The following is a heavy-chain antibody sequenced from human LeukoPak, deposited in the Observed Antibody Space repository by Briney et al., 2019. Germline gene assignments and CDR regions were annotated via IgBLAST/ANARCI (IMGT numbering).Heavy chain of an antibody. Sequence: ASVKVSCKASGYTFTSYGIIWVRQAPGQGLEWMGWISAYNGNTNYAQKLQGRVTMTTDTSTSTAYMELRSLRSDDTAVYYCARARYSSGWAPNWFDPWGQGTLVTVSS. J-gene: IGHJ5*02. V-gene: IGHV1-18*01. CDR3: ARARYSSGWAPNWFDP. CDR2: ISAYNGNT. D-gene: IGHD6-19*01. CDR1: GYTFTSYG.